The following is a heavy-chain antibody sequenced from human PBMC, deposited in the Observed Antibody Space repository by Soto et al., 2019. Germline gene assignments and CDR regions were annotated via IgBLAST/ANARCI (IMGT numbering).Heavy chain of an antibody. CDR3: VKDQGAGTTYYYYYGMDV. Sequence: GGSLRLSCAASGFTFSSYGMHWVRQAPGKGLEYVSAISSNGGSTYYADSVKGRFTISRDNSKNTLYLQMSSLRAEDTAVYYCVKDQGAGTTYYYYYGMDVWGQGTTVTVSS. CDR1: GFTFSSYG. CDR2: ISSNGGST. D-gene: IGHD1-1*01. V-gene: IGHV3-64D*08. J-gene: IGHJ6*02.